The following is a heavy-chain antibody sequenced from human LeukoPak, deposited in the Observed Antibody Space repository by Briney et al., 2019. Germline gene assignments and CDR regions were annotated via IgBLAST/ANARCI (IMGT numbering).Heavy chain of an antibody. CDR1: GFTFSTYS. D-gene: IGHD1-26*01. CDR2: ISGSSNVI. J-gene: IGHJ4*02. CDR3: ARDTRTYSGTYYDWYCFDY. V-gene: IGHV3-48*02. Sequence: PGVSLRLSCAASGFTFSTYSMNWVRQAPGKGLEWISYISGSSNVIYNADSVRGRFTISRDNAKNSLYLQMNNLRNEDTAVYYCARDTRTYSGTYYDWYCFDYWGQGTLVTVSS.